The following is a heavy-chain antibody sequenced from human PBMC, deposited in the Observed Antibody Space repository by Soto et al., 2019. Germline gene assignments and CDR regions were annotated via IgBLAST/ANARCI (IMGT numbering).Heavy chain of an antibody. Sequence: SETLSLTCAVSGGSISSGGYYWSWIRQPPGKGLEWIGYIYYSGSTNYNPSLRSRVTISVDTSKNQFSLKLSSVTAADTAVYYCARDSYSYGTYFDYWGQGTLVTVSS. CDR2: IYYSGST. CDR3: ARDSYSYGTYFDY. CDR1: GGSISSGGYY. J-gene: IGHJ4*02. V-gene: IGHV4-61*08. D-gene: IGHD5-18*01.